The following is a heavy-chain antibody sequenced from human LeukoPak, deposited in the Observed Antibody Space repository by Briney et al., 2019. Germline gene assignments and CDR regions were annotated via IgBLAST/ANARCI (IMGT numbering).Heavy chain of an antibody. Sequence: GGSLRLSCAASGFTFSTYSMTWVRQAPGKGLEWVAGLTGSGGDTYYADSVQGRFTISRNNFRDRVYLQMHSLRVDDTAVYYCARGCDSVVVGLYNWLDSWGQGTVVTVSS. CDR1: GFTFSTYS. CDR2: LTGSGGDT. V-gene: IGHV3-23*01. CDR3: ARGCDSVVVGLYNWLDS. D-gene: IGHD2-15*01. J-gene: IGHJ5*01.